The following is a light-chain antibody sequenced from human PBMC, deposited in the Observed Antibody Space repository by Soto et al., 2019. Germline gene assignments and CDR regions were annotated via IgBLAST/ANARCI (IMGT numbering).Light chain of an antibody. CDR2: LNSDGSH. V-gene: IGLV4-69*01. Sequence: QPVLTQSPSASASLGASVKVTCTLSSGHSSYAIAWHQQQPEKGPRYLMKLNSDGSHSKGDGIPDRFSGSSSGAERYLTISSLQSEDEDDYYCQTWVGTGNVVFGGGTKLTVL. J-gene: IGLJ2*01. CDR1: SGHSSYA. CDR3: QTWVGTGNVV.